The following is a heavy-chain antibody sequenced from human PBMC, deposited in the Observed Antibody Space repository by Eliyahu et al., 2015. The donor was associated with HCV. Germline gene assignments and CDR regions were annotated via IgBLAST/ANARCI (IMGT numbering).Heavy chain of an antibody. CDR1: XFAFIXXE. CDR3: ARVGTIFGVVIRGMDV. D-gene: IGHD3-3*01. CDR2: ISSXGGTV. J-gene: IGHJ6*02. Sequence: EVQLVESGGGLVQPGGSLRLSCXASXFAFIXXEMNWXRQAPGKGXEWVSYISSXGGTVHYADSVKGRFTISRDNAKNSLYLQMNSLRAEDTAVYYCARVGTIFGVVIRGMDVWGQGTTVTVSS. V-gene: IGHV3-48*03.